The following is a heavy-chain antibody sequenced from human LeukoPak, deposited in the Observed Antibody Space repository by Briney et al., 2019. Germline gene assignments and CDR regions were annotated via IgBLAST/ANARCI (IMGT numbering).Heavy chain of an antibody. J-gene: IGHJ6*04. D-gene: IGHD2-8*02. CDR3: ARGACTGPNCRISPMDV. CDR2: VDHSETT. V-gene: IGHV4-59*01. Sequence: SETLSLTCTGSNGTISNYYWNWIRQAPGKGLEWIGFVDHSETTDHNPTLKSRVIIVVDTSKNQFSLRLNTVTAADTAVYYCARGACTGPNCRISPMDVWGKGTTVTVSS. CDR1: NGTISNYY.